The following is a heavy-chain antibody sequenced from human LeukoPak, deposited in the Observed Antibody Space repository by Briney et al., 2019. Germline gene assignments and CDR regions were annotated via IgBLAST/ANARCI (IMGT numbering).Heavy chain of an antibody. CDR1: GFTFSSYS. Sequence: GGSLRLSCGASGFTFSSYSMNWVRQAPGKGLEWVSCISSSSSYIYYADSVKGRFTISRDNAKNSVYLQMNGLRAEDTAVYYCTRLAEAGSGRWAPDYWGQGTLVTVSS. CDR2: ISSSSSYI. J-gene: IGHJ4*02. V-gene: IGHV3-21*06. D-gene: IGHD1-14*01. CDR3: TRLAEAGSGRWAPDY.